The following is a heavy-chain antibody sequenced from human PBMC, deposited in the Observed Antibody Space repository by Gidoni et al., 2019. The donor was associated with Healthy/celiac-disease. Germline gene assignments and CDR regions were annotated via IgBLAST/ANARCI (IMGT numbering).Heavy chain of an antibody. CDR3: ARVYCGGDCSYYYYGMDV. CDR1: GYSISSGYY. V-gene: IGHV4-38-2*02. J-gene: IGHJ6*02. Sequence: QVQLHESGPGLVKPSETLSLTCTVSGYSISSGYYWGWIRQPPGKGLEWIGSIYHSGSTYYNPSLKSRVTISVDTSKNHFSLKLSSVTAADTAVYYCARVYCGGDCSYYYYGMDVWGQGTTVTVSS. CDR2: IYHSGST. D-gene: IGHD2-21*02.